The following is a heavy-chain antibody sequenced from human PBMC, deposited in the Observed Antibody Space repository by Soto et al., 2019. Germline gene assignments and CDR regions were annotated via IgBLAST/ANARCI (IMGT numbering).Heavy chain of an antibody. Sequence: QVQLVQSGGEVKRPGASVKVSCKTSGYTFSNYGITWVRQAPGQPLEWLGWISLYSDGTNYAQKFQGRVSMTTDTSTITAYMELRSLRPDDTAVYYCARVVPGAEAWFGPWGQRTLVTVSS. D-gene: IGHD2-2*01. CDR2: ISLYSDGT. CDR1: GYTFSNYG. V-gene: IGHV1-18*01. J-gene: IGHJ5*02. CDR3: ARVVPGAEAWFGP.